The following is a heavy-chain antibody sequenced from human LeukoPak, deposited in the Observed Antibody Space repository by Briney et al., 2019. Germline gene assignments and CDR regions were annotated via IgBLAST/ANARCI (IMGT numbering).Heavy chain of an antibody. V-gene: IGHV4-34*01. Sequence: SETLSLTCAVYGESFSGYYWSWIRQPPGKGLEWIGEINHSGSTNYNPSLKSRVTISVDTSKNQFSLKLSSVTAADTAVYYCARGRLAAAGTSYYFDYWGQGTLVTVSS. CDR3: ARGRLAAAGTSYYFDY. CDR1: GESFSGYY. CDR2: INHSGST. J-gene: IGHJ4*02. D-gene: IGHD6-13*01.